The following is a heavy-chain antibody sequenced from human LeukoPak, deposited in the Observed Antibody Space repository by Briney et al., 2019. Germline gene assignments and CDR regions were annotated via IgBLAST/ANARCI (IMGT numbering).Heavy chain of an antibody. V-gene: IGHV4-34*01. Sequence: SETLPLTCAVYGGSFSGYYWSWIRQPPGKGLEWIGEINHSGSTNYNPSLKSRVTISVDTSKNQFSLKLSSVTAADTAVYYCARSRGWIRWLNWFDPWGQGTLVTVSS. CDR3: ARSRGWIRWLNWFDP. CDR1: GGSFSGYY. D-gene: IGHD5-12*01. J-gene: IGHJ5*02. CDR2: INHSGST.